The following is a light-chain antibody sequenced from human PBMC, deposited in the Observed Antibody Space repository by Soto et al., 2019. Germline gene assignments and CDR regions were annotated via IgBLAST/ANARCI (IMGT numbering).Light chain of an antibody. CDR3: QQRSNWPPYT. CDR1: QSVSSY. V-gene: IGKV3-11*01. CDR2: DAS. J-gene: IGKJ2*01. Sequence: EIVLTQSPATLSLSPGERATLSCRASQSVSSYLAWYQQKPGQAPRLLIYDASNRSTGIPARFSGSGSVTDFPLTISSLEPEDLAVYYCQQRSNWPPYTFGQGTKLEIK.